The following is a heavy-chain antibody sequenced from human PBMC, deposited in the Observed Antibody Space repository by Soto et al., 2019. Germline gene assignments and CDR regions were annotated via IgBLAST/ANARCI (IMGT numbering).Heavy chain of an antibody. Sequence: SETLSLTCTVSGGSISDDSYWSWIRQTPGRGLEWIGYIYHTGNTYYNPSLRSRVPISVDKSKSQFSLKLISVTAADTAVYFCARDEYQLLSSVSWFDSWGQGTQVTVSS. J-gene: IGHJ5*01. V-gene: IGHV4-30-4*01. CDR3: ARDEYQLLSSVSWFDS. CDR2: IYHTGNT. CDR1: GGSISDDSY. D-gene: IGHD2-2*01.